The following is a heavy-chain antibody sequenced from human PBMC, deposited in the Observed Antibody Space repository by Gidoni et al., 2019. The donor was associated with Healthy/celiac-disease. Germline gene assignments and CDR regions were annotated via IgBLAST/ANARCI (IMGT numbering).Heavy chain of an antibody. D-gene: IGHD4-17*01. Sequence: QVQLLQSGPEVTKPASSVTVSCKASGSAFSSYTISWVRQAPGQGLEWMGRIIPILGIANYAQEVQGRVTITADKSTSTAYMELISLRSEDTAVYYCARDWTTVVTPSDYWGQGTLVTVSS. CDR3: ARDWTTVVTPSDY. CDR2: IIPILGIA. CDR1: GSAFSSYT. J-gene: IGHJ4*02. V-gene: IGHV1-69*08.